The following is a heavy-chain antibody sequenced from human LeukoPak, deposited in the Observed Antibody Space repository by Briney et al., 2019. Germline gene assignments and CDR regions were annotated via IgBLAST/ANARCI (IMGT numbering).Heavy chain of an antibody. Sequence: SETLSLTCTVSGGSISIYYRSWIRQPAGKGLEWIGRIYTSGSTNYNPSLKSRVTMSVDTSKNQFSLKLSSVTAADTAVYYCARQYYDILTGYDRGDAFDIWGQGTMVTVSS. D-gene: IGHD3-9*01. CDR2: IYTSGST. CDR3: ARQYYDILTGYDRGDAFDI. J-gene: IGHJ3*02. V-gene: IGHV4-4*07. CDR1: GGSISIYY.